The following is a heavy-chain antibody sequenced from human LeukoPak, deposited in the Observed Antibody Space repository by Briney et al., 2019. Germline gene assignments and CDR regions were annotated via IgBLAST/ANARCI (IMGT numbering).Heavy chain of an antibody. CDR3: ARGGSRYQLLNWFDP. CDR2: IYHTSST. Sequence: SETLSLTCTVSGYSISSGYYWAWIRQTPGKGLEWIGSIYHTSSTYRNPSLRSRVTISVDTPKNQFSLKLSSLTAADTAVYYCARGGSRYQLLNWFDPWGQGTLVTVSS. J-gene: IGHJ5*02. CDR1: GYSISSGYY. D-gene: IGHD2-2*01. V-gene: IGHV4-38-2*02.